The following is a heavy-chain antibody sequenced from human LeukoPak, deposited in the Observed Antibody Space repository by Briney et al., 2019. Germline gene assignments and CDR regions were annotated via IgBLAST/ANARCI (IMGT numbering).Heavy chain of an antibody. Sequence: GGSLRLSCAASGFTFSSYAMNWVRQAPGKGLESVSAISAGGATPYYADSAKGRFTISRDNSKNTVYLQMNSLRAGDTAVYYCAKRRYCSSISCHDFDYWGQGTLVTVSS. CDR1: GFTFSSYA. J-gene: IGHJ4*02. V-gene: IGHV3-23*01. CDR2: ISAGGATP. D-gene: IGHD2-2*01. CDR3: AKRRYCSSISCHDFDY.